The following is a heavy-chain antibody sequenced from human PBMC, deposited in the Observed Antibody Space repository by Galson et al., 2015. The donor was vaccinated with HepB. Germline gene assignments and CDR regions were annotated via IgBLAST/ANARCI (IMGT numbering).Heavy chain of an antibody. V-gene: IGHV3-49*04. Sequence: SLRLSCAASGFTFSNYAMSWARQAPGQGLQWVGFIRSKAYTGTAEYAASVKGRFTITRHDSKSIAYLQMNGPKTEDTGVYYCARDGRYNWFDPWGQGTLVTVS. CDR1: GFTFSNYA. CDR2: IRSKAYTGTA. D-gene: IGHD3-3*01. J-gene: IGHJ5*02. CDR3: ARDGRYNWFDP.